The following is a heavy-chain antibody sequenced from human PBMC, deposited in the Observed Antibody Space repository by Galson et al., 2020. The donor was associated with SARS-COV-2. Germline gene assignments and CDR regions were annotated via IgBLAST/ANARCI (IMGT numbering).Heavy chain of an antibody. Sequence: GESLKISCAASGFTFSRYGMSWVRQAPGQGLEWVATTSATTYYADSVRRRFIISRDDSKNTLYLQMNGLRADDTAVDFCAKDFVRGIGYMDVWGPGTTVTISS. V-gene: IGHV3-23*01. J-gene: IGHJ6*03. D-gene: IGHD3-10*02. CDR3: AKDFVRGIGYMDV. CDR2: TSATT. CDR1: GFTFSRYG.